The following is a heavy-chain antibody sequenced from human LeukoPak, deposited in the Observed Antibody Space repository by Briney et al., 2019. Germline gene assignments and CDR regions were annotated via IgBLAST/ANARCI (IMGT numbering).Heavy chain of an antibody. J-gene: IGHJ4*02. CDR3: LGGNYWYYFDY. CDR2: IYYSGST. CDR1: GGSMNTYY. D-gene: IGHD3-10*01. V-gene: IGHV4-59*01. Sequence: SETLSLTCTVSGGSMNTYYWSWIRQPPGKGLEWIGYIYYSGSTKYNPSLKSRVTISVDTSKNQFFLKLSSVTAADTALYYCLGGNYWYYFDYWGQGTLVTVSS.